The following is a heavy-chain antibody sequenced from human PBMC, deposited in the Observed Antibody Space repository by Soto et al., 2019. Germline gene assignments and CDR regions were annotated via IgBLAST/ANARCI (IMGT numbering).Heavy chain of an antibody. CDR1: GGSISSTDYY. V-gene: IGHV4-30-4*01. J-gene: IGHJ6*02. CDR3: ARELRFYYYGVDV. CDR2: IYYSGTT. Sequence: SETLSLTCTVSGGSISSTDYYWSWIRQSPGKGLEWIGYIYYSGTTYYNPSLMSRVTISVDTSKNQFSLRLYSVTAADTAVYYCARELRFYYYGVDVWGQGTTVTVSS. D-gene: IGHD4-17*01.